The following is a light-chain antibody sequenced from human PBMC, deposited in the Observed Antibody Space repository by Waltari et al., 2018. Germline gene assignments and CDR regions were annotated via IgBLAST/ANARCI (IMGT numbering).Light chain of an antibody. Sequence: DIVMTQSPDSLAVSLGERATIHCNSSQSVLYSSNNKNYLAWYQQKPGQPPKLLISWASTRESGVPDRFSGSGSGTDFTLTISSLQAEDVAVYYCQEYYSTPLTFGQGTKLEIK. CDR1: QSVLYSSNNKNY. CDR3: QEYYSTPLT. V-gene: IGKV4-1*01. J-gene: IGKJ2*01. CDR2: WAS.